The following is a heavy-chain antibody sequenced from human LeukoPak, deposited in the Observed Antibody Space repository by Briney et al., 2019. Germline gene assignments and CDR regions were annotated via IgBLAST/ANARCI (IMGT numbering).Heavy chain of an antibody. V-gene: IGHV3-30*02. CDR2: IRYDGSNK. CDR3: ARNSDYYDYSPQSV. D-gene: IGHD3-22*01. CDR1: GFTLSSYG. Sequence: GGSLRLSCAASGFTLSSYGMHWVRQAPGKGLEWVAFIRYDGSNKYYADSVKGRFLISRDNSKNMLFLQMNSLIIEDTAVYYCARNSDYYDYSPQSVWGQGTLVTVS. J-gene: IGHJ4*02.